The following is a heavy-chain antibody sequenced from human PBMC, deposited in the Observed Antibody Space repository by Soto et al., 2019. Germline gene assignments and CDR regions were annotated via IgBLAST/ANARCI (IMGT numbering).Heavy chain of an antibody. Sequence: SETLSLTCAVFGGSFSGYYWTWIRQPPGKGLEWIGEINHSGSTNYNPSLKSRFTISVDTSKNQFSLKLSSVTAADTAIYYCARVSVDGWILYDYWGQGTLVTVSS. CDR1: GGSFSGYY. CDR2: INHSGST. V-gene: IGHV4-34*01. J-gene: IGHJ4*02. CDR3: ARVSVDGWILYDY. D-gene: IGHD6-19*01.